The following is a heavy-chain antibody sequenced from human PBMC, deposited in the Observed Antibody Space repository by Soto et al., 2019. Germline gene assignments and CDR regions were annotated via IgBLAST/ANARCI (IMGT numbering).Heavy chain of an antibody. CDR2: ISSSSSTI. CDR3: ARRGSGTSPNFDY. CDR1: GFTFSAYT. D-gene: IGHD1-26*01. Sequence: MQLVESGGGVVQPGRSLRLSCAASGFTFSAYTMNWVRQAPGKGLEWVSYISSSSSTIFYADSVKGRFTISRDNAKNSLYLQMNSLRDEDTAVYYCARRGSGTSPNFDYWGQGTLVTVSS. J-gene: IGHJ4*02. V-gene: IGHV3-48*02.